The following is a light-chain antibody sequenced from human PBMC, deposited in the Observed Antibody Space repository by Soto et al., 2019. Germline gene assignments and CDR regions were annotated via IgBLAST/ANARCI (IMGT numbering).Light chain of an antibody. Sequence: QSALTQPASVSGSPGQSITISCTGTSSDVGGYDYVSWYQQHPGKGPKLMIYEVSNRPSGVSNRFSGSKSGNTASLTISGLQADDEADYYCSSYTTITTHVVFGGGTKLTVL. CDR3: SSYTTITTHVV. CDR2: EVS. CDR1: SSDVGGYDY. J-gene: IGLJ2*01. V-gene: IGLV2-14*01.